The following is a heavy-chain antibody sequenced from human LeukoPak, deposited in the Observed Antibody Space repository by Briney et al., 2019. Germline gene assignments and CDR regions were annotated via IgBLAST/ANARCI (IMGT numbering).Heavy chain of an antibody. D-gene: IGHD2-15*01. CDR3: ASRDLCSGGTCYGLRY. V-gene: IGHV3-23*01. CDR2: SDYST. J-gene: IGHJ4*02. CDR1: GLTFSSQP. Sequence: GGSPRLSCAASGLTFSSQPMNWVRQAPGKGLEWVSTSDYSTYYPDSVKGRLTISRDNSKNTLYLQMNSLRAEDTAVYYCASRDLCSGGTCYGLRYWGQGTLVTVSS.